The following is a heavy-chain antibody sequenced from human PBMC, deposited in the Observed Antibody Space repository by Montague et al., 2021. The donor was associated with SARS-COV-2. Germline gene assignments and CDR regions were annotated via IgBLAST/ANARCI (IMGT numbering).Heavy chain of an antibody. CDR1: GDSVTGSRDA. J-gene: IGHJ5*02. CDR3: ARDDPYCTNGVCYTGNWFDP. Sequence: CAISGDSVTGSRDAGAERKSTRPNASHSKRTYYDICKRKNDYAVSVKSRITINPDTSKNQFSLQLNSVTPEDTAVYYCARDDPYCTNGVCYTGNWFDPWGQGTLVTVAS. CDR2: YYDICKRKN. D-gene: IGHD2-8*01. V-gene: IGHV6-1*01.